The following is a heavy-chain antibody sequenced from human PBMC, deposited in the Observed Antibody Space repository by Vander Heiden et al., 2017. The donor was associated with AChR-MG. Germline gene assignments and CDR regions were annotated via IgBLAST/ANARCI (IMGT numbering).Heavy chain of an antibody. CDR3: ARDIPRAVAGLGDAFDI. D-gene: IGHD6-19*01. V-gene: IGHV4-4*07. CDR2: IYTSGST. Sequence: QVQLQESGPGLVKPSETLSLTCTVSGGSISSYYWSWIRQPAGKGLEWIGRIYTSGSTNYNPSLKSRVTMSVDTSKNQFSLKLSSVTAADTAVYYCARDIPRAVAGLGDAFDIWGQGTMVTVSS. CDR1: GGSISSYY. J-gene: IGHJ3*02.